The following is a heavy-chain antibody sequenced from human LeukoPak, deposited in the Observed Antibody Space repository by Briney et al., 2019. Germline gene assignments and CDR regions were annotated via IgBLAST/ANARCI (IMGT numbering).Heavy chain of an antibody. J-gene: IGHJ4*02. CDR3: ACHFAGHTRNFDY. V-gene: IGHV4-59*04. CDR2: IFYSGYT. CDR1: GGSMNNYY. Sequence: PSETLSLTCTVSGGSMNNYYWSWIRQPPGKGLECIGSIFYSGYTYSNSSLESRVTMSVDTSKNQFSLKLNSVTAADTAIYYCACHFAGHTRNFDYWGQGTLVTVSS. D-gene: IGHD3-3*02.